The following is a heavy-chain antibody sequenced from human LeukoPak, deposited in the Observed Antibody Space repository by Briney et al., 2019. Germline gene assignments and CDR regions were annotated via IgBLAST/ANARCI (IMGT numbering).Heavy chain of an antibody. CDR3: ARGRSTMVRGVRNWSDP. D-gene: IGHD3-10*01. CDR2: INHSGST. CDR1: GGSFSGYY. J-gene: IGHJ5*02. V-gene: IGHV4-34*01. Sequence: ETLSLTCAVYGGSFSGYYWSWIRQPPGKGLEWIGEINHSGSTNYNPSLKSRVTISVDTSKNQFSLKLSSVTAADTAVYYCARGRSTMVRGVRNWSDPWGQGTLVTVSS.